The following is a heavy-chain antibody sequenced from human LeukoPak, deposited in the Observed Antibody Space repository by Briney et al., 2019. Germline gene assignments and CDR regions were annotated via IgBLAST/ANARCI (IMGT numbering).Heavy chain of an antibody. D-gene: IGHD5-24*01. CDR3: ARGVEMATITNWFDP. CDR2: INHSGST. Sequence: SETLSFTCAVYGGSFSGYYWSWIRQPPGRGLEWIGEINHSGSTNYNPSLKSRVTISVDTSKNQFSLKLSSVTAADTAVYYCARGVEMATITNWFDPWGQGTLVTVSS. CDR1: GGSFSGYY. V-gene: IGHV4-34*01. J-gene: IGHJ5*02.